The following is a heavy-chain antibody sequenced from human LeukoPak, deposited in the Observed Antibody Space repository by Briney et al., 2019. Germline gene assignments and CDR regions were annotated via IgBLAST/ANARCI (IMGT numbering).Heavy chain of an antibody. CDR2: INTNTGNP. J-gene: IGHJ6*02. Sequence: ASVKVSCKASGYTFTSYAMNWVRQAPGQGLEWRGWINTNTGNPTYAQGFTGRFVFSLDTSVSTAYLQISSLKAEDTAVYYCARDLKAVAGDYYYYYGMDVWGQGTTVTVSS. CDR1: GYTFTSYA. D-gene: IGHD6-19*01. CDR3: ARDLKAVAGDYYYYYGMDV. V-gene: IGHV7-4-1*02.